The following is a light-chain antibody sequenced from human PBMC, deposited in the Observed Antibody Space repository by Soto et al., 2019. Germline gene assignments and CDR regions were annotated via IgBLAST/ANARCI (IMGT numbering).Light chain of an antibody. CDR2: DVN. CDR3: TSWTTSTTMI. J-gene: IGLJ2*01. Sequence: QSVLTQPASVSGSPGQSITISCTGTLSDIGAYNFVSWYQQHPGEVPKLILYDVNVRPSGVSNRFSGSNSGNTASLTISGLQAEDEADYYCTSWTTSTTMIFGGGTKVTVL. V-gene: IGLV2-14*03. CDR1: LSDIGAYNF.